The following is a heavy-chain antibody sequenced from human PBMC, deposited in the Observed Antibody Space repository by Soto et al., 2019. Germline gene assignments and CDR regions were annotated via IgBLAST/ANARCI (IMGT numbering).Heavy chain of an antibody. CDR3: ASTYSGYDDFDY. J-gene: IGHJ4*02. CDR2: ISWNSAYI. Sequence: EVQLVESGGGLVQPGRSLRLSCVASGFTFDDYAMHWVRQVRGKGLEWVSVISWNSAYIGYADSVKGRFTISRDNARNKVSLPMRCLRTDETALYSCASTYSGYDDFDYWGQGTLVTVSS. CDR1: GFTFDDYA. V-gene: IGHV3-9*01. D-gene: IGHD6-25*01.